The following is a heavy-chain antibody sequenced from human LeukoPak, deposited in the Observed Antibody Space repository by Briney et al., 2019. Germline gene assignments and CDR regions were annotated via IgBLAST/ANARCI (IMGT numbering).Heavy chain of an antibody. Sequence: SGPTLAKPTPTLTLTRTFPGFSLTTSGVGVGWIRQPPRNARESLALLYLHDEKTYHPSLKSRPPITNDTSKTQEAPTVNNLDPVETATYYCAHRVFGWYKYFDYWGQGTLVTVSS. CDR1: GFSLTTSGVG. CDR3: AHRVFGWYKYFDY. V-gene: IGHV2-5*01. CDR2: LYLHDEK. J-gene: IGHJ4*02. D-gene: IGHD6-19*01.